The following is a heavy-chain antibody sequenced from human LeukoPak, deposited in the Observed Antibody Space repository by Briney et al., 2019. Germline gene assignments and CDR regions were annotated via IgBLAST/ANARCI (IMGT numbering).Heavy chain of an antibody. D-gene: IGHD6-19*01. CDR1: GFTFSSIA. CDR2: ISGSGGGT. CDR3: ARAAPLAVAGTSFFDL. J-gene: IGHJ2*01. V-gene: IGHV3-23*01. Sequence: GGSLRLSCAASGFTFSSIAMSWVRQAPDKGLEWVSTISGSGGGTYYPGSVKGRFTISRENAKNSLYLQMNSLRAGDTAVYYCARAAPLAVAGTSFFDLRGRGTLVTVSS.